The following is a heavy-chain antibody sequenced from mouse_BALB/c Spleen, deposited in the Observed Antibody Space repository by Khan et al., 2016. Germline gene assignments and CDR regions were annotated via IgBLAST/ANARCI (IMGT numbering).Heavy chain of an antibody. CDR2: IDPANGNT. CDR1: GFNIKDTY. J-gene: IGHJ3*01. CDR3: ARGRTAFAY. Sequence: VQLQQSGAELVKPGASVKLSCTASGFNIKDTYMHWVKQRPEQGLEWIGRIDPANGNTKYDPNFQGNATITADTSSNTAYLQLSSLTSEDTAVYNCARGRTAFAYWGQGTRVTVSA. V-gene: IGHV14-3*02. D-gene: IGHD4-1*01.